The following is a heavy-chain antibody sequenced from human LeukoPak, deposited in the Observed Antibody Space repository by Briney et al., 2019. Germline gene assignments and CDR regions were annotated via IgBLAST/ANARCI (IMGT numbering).Heavy chain of an antibody. J-gene: IGHJ3*02. Sequence: GGSLRLSCAASGFTFSSYAMSWVRQAPGKGLEWVSAISGSGGSTYYADSVKGRFTISRDNSKNTLYLQINSLRAEDTAVYYCAKIVVVVAATHDAFDIWGQGTMVTVSS. CDR2: ISGSGGST. D-gene: IGHD2-15*01. V-gene: IGHV3-23*01. CDR3: AKIVVVVAATHDAFDI. CDR1: GFTFSSYA.